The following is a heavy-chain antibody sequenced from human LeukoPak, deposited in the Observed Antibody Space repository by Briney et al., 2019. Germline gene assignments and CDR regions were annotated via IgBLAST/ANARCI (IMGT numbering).Heavy chain of an antibody. CDR3: AKDPSYQLLLPYFDY. Sequence: GGSLRLSCAASGFTFSDYYMSWIRQAPGKGLEWVSAISGSGGSTYYADSVKGRFTISRDNSKNTLYLQMNSLRAEDTAVYYCAKDPSYQLLLPYFDYWGQGTLVTVSS. V-gene: IGHV3-23*01. CDR2: ISGSGGST. D-gene: IGHD2-2*01. J-gene: IGHJ4*02. CDR1: GFTFSDYY.